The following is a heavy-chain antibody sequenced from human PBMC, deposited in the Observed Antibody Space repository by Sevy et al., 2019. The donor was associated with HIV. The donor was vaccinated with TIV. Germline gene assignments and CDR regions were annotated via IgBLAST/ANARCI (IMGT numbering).Heavy chain of an antibody. Sequence: SETLSLTCTVSGGSISSYYWSWIRQPPGKGLEWIGYIYHTGSTNYNPSLKSRVTISIDTSKNQFSLKLTYVTGADTAVYYCAGGGYWGQGTLVTVSS. CDR2: IYHTGST. V-gene: IGHV4-59*13. CDR3: AGGGY. CDR1: GGSISSYY. J-gene: IGHJ4*02. D-gene: IGHD3-16*01.